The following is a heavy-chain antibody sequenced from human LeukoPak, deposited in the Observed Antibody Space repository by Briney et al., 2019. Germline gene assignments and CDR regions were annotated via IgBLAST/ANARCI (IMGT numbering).Heavy chain of an antibody. D-gene: IGHD2-15*01. CDR3: ARVGERYCSGGSCYFGDWFDP. CDR1: GGSISSYY. Sequence: PSETLSLTCTVSGGSISSYYWSWIRQPPGKGLEWIGYIYYSGSTNYNPSLKSRVTISVDTAKNQFSLKLSSVTAADTAVYYCARVGERYCSGGSCYFGDWFDPWGQGTLVTVSP. J-gene: IGHJ5*02. V-gene: IGHV4-59*12. CDR2: IYYSGST.